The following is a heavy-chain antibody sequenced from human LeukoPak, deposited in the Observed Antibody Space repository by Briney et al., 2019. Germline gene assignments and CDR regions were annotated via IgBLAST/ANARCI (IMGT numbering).Heavy chain of an antibody. CDR2: IYYIGTA. CDR1: GDSISIGDYR. CDR3: ARNLQVRDKTVVNWFDP. V-gene: IGHV4-30-4*01. D-gene: IGHD2-21*01. Sequence: SSETLSLTCSVSGDSISIGDYRWSWIRQSPGKGLEWIGYIYYIGTAYYNPSLRSRVALSADTSKNQFSLQLNSVTPEDTAVYYCARNLQVRDKTVVNWFDPWGQGTLVTVSS. J-gene: IGHJ5*02.